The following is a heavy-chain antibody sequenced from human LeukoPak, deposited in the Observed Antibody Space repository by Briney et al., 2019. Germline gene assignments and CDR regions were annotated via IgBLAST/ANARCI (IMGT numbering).Heavy chain of an antibody. D-gene: IGHD2-21*02. CDR2: ISSSGSTI. V-gene: IGHV3-11*04. CDR3: ARGLHIVVVTVADAFDI. Sequence: GGSLRLSCAASGFTFSDYYMSWIRQAPGKGLEWVSYISSSGSTIYYADSVKGRFTISRDNAKNSLYLQMNSLRAEDTAVYYCARGLHIVVVTVADAFDIWGQGTMVTVSS. CDR1: GFTFSDYY. J-gene: IGHJ3*02.